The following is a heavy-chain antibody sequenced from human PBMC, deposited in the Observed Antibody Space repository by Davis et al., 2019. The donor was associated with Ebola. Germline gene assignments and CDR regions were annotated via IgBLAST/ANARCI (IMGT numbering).Heavy chain of an antibody. CDR2: ISSSSTYIKYPDSI. CDR3: ARDPTNYGSEDYFAKNYFDS. Sequence: PGGSLRLSCAASGFTFSAYTMNWVRQAPGKGLEWVSTISSSSTYIKYPDSIYYADSVKGRFTISRDNSKNTLHLQMDSLRPEDTAVYYCARDPTNYGSEDYFAKNYFDSWGQGTLVTVSS. J-gene: IGHJ4*02. D-gene: IGHD3-10*01. V-gene: IGHV3-21*01. CDR1: GFTFSAYT.